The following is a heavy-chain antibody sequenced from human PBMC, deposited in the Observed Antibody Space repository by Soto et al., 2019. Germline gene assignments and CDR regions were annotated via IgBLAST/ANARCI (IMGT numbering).Heavy chain of an antibody. J-gene: IGHJ4*02. D-gene: IGHD3-3*01. CDR1: GFTVSSNY. V-gene: IGHV3-66*01. CDR2: IYSGGST. CDR3: ARNGVDFWSPGLAYYFDY. Sequence: GGSLRLSCAASGFTVSSNYMSWVRQAPGKGLEWVSVIYSGGSTYYADSVKGRFTISRDNSKNTLYLQMNSLRAEDTAVYYCARNGVDFWSPGLAYYFDYWGQGTLVTVSS.